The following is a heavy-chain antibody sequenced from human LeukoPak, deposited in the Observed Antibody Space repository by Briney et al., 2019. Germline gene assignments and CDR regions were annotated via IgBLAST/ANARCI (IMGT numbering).Heavy chain of an antibody. J-gene: IGHJ3*02. CDR1: GYTLTELS. D-gene: IGHD1-26*01. V-gene: IGHV1-24*01. CDR3: ATISPRGGGSYSDAFDI. Sequence: ASVKVSCKVSGYTLTELSMHGVRQAPGKGLEWMGGFDPEDGETIYAQKFQGRVAMTEDTSTDTAYMELSSLRSEDTAVYYCATISPRGGGSYSDAFDIWGQGTMVTVSS. CDR2: FDPEDGET.